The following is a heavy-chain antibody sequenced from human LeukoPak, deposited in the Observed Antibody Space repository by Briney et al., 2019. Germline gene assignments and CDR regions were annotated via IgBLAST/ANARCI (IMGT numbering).Heavy chain of an antibody. CDR3: AELGITMIGGV. D-gene: IGHD3-10*02. Sequence: RGSLRLSCAASGFTFSGAWMTWVRQAPGKGLEWVANIREDGTEKNYVDSVKGRFTISRDNAKNSLYLQMNSLRAEDTAVYYCAELGITMIGGVWGKGTTVTISS. CDR2: IREDGTEK. J-gene: IGHJ6*04. CDR1: GFTFSGAW. V-gene: IGHV3-7*01.